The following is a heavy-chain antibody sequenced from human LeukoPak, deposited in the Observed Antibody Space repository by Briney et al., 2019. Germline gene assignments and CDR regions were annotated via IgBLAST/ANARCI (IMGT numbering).Heavy chain of an antibody. CDR2: ISGGSDSI. V-gene: IGHV3-48*02. Sequence: GGSLRLSCAASGFTFSSYAMNWVRQAPGEGLEWVSYISGGSDSIYYADSVKGRFTISRDNAKNSLYLQMNSLRDEDTAVYFCARDRPPVGAIDYWGQGTLVTVSS. J-gene: IGHJ4*02. D-gene: IGHD1-26*01. CDR3: ARDRPPVGAIDY. CDR1: GFTFSSYA.